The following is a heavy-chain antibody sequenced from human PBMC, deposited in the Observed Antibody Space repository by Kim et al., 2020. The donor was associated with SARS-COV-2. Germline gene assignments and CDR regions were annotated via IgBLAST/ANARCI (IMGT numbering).Heavy chain of an antibody. Sequence: SETLSLTCTVSGGSISSYYWSWIRQPPGWGLEWIGDIYYSGTTNYNPSLKSRVTISVDTSTNQFSLKLSSVPAADTAAYYCAGHERRNGFNSFDYWGQGT. V-gene: IGHV4-59*08. CDR1: GGSISSYY. J-gene: IGHJ4*02. CDR2: IYYSGTT. CDR3: AGHERRNGFNSFDY. D-gene: IGHD1-1*01.